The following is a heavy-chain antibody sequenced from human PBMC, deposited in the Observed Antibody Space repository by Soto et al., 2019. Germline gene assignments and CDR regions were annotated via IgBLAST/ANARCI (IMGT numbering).Heavy chain of an antibody. CDR3: AFLQWVGATRQGDYYGMDV. J-gene: IGHJ6*02. V-gene: IGHV5-10-1*01. CDR2: IDPSDSYT. D-gene: IGHD1-26*01. CDR1: GYSFTSYW. Sequence: HGESLKISCKGSGYSFTSYWISWVRQMPGKGLEWMGRIDPSDSYTNYSPSFQGHVTISADKSISTAYLQWSSLKASDTAMYYCAFLQWVGATRQGDYYGMDVWGQGTTVTVSS.